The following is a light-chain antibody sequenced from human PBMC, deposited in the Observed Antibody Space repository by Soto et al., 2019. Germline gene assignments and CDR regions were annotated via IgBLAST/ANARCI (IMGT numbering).Light chain of an antibody. CDR2: GAS. Sequence: DIQMTQSPSSLSASVGDRVTITCRISQSINNYLNWYQQRPGKAPKLLIYGASSLQSGVPLRFSGSGYGTDFTLTISSLQPEDFATYYCQESYSILWGTCGQGTKVEIK. CDR1: QSINNY. J-gene: IGKJ1*01. V-gene: IGKV1-39*01. CDR3: QESYSILWGT.